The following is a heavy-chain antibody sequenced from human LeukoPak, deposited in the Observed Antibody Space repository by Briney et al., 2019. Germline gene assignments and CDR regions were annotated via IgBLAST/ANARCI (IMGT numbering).Heavy chain of an antibody. CDR3: ARHREEGYYDSSGYYYVDS. D-gene: IGHD3-22*01. CDR2: IYPGDSDT. J-gene: IGHJ4*02. CDR1: GYSFSSYW. Sequence: PGDSLKISCKGSGYSFSSYWIGWVRQMPGKGLEWMGIIYPGDSDTKYSPSFQGQVTISADKSINTAYLQWSSLKASDTAMYYCARHREEGYYDSSGYYYVDSWGQGTLVTVSS. V-gene: IGHV5-51*01.